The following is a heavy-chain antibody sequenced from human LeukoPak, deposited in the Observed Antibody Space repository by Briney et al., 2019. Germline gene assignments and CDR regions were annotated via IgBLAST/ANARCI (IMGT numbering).Heavy chain of an antibody. CDR1: GFTVSSNY. Sequence: GGSLRLSCAASGFTVSSNYMSWVRQAPGKGLEWVSFIYSGGSTYYADSVKGRFTISRDNSKDTLYLQMNSLRAEDTAVYYCARETYYYDSSGPVSNYWGQGTLVTVSS. CDR2: IYSGGST. CDR3: ARETYYYDSSGPVSNY. D-gene: IGHD3-22*01. J-gene: IGHJ4*02. V-gene: IGHV3-53*01.